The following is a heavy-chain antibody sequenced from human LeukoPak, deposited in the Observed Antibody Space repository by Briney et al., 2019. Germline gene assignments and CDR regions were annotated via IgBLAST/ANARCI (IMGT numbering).Heavy chain of an antibody. CDR1: GFTFSSYA. CDR2: ISYDGSNK. V-gene: IGHV3-30-3*01. D-gene: IGHD6-19*01. Sequence: GGSLRLYCAASGFTFSSYAMHWVRQAPGKGLEWVAVISYDGSNKYYADSVKGRFTISRDNSKNTLYLQMNSLRAEDTAVYYCASCGSSGWYSLDYWGQGTLVTVSS. CDR3: ASCGSSGWYSLDY. J-gene: IGHJ4*02.